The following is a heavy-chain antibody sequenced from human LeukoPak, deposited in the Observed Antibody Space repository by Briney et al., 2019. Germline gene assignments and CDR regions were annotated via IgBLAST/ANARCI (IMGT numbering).Heavy chain of an antibody. Sequence: ASVKVSCKASGYTFTDYYMHWVRQAPGQGLEWMGWMNPNGGATNYAQKFQGRVTMTRDTSISTAYMELTRLRSDDTAVYYCARVLVWPGLFTMVRGAFDYWGQGTLVTVSS. CDR3: ARVLVWPGLFTMVRGAFDY. CDR2: MNPNGGAT. V-gene: IGHV1-2*02. CDR1: GYTFTDYY. D-gene: IGHD3-10*01. J-gene: IGHJ4*02.